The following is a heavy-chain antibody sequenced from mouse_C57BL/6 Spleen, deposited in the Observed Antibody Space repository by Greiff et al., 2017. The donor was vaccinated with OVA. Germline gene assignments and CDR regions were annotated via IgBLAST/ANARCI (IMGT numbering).Heavy chain of an antibody. Sequence: EVQVVESGGDLVKPGGSLKLSCAASGFTFSSYGMSWVRQTPDKRLEWVATISSGGSYTYYPDSVKGRFTISRDNAKNTLYLQMSSLKSEDTAMYYCARGAAQASGYAMDYWGQGTSVTVSS. CDR2: ISSGGSYT. J-gene: IGHJ4*01. D-gene: IGHD3-2*02. V-gene: IGHV5-6*01. CDR3: ARGAAQASGYAMDY. CDR1: GFTFSSYG.